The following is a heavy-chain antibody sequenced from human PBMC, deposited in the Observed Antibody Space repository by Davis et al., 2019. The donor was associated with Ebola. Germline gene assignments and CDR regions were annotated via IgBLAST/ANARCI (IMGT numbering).Heavy chain of an antibody. CDR3: ARDRLNSVAGVDY. D-gene: IGHD6-19*01. Sequence: GGSLRLSCAASGFTFSPHTMNWFRRAPGKGLEWVSSISSSSNYIYYADSMEGRFTISRDNAKRSLYLQMNSLRAEDTAVYYCARDRLNSVAGVDYWGQGTLVTVSS. J-gene: IGHJ4*02. V-gene: IGHV3-21*01. CDR2: ISSSSNYI. CDR1: GFTFSPHT.